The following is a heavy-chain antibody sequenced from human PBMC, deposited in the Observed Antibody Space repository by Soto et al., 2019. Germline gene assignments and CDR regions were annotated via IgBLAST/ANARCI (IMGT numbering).Heavy chain of an antibody. J-gene: IGHJ4*02. CDR3: ARDRGTVATIYYFAY. Sequence: QVQLVESGGGVVQPGRSLRLSCAASGFTFSSYGMHWVRQAPGKGLEWVAVIWYDGSNKYYADSVKGRFTISRDNSKNTLDLVMNSLRAEETAVYYCARDRGTVATIYYFAYWGQGTLVTVSS. D-gene: IGHD5-12*01. CDR1: GFTFSSYG. CDR2: IWYDGSNK. V-gene: IGHV3-33*01.